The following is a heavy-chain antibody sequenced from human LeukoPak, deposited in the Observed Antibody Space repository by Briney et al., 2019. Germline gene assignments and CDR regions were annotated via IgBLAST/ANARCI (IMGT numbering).Heavy chain of an antibody. CDR1: GFTVSSNY. D-gene: IGHD3-22*01. Sequence: GGSLRLSCAASGFTVSSNYMSWVRQAPGKGLEWVSVIYSGGSTYYADSVKGRFTISRDNSKNTLYLQMNSLRAEDTAVYYCARDYYDRWGYYYYMDVWGKGTTVTISS. V-gene: IGHV3-66*01. CDR3: ARDYYDRWGYYYYMDV. CDR2: IYSGGST. J-gene: IGHJ6*03.